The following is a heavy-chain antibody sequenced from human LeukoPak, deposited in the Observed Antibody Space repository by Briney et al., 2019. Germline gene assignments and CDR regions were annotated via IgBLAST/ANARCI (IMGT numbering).Heavy chain of an antibody. CDR2: IIPIFGTA. V-gene: IGHV1-69*05. Sequence: ASVKVSCKASGGTFSSYAISWMRQAPGQGLVWMGGIIPIFGTANYVQKFQGRVTITTDESTSTAYMELSSLRSEDTAVYYCARDERAPDAFDIWGQGTMVTVSS. CDR3: ARDERAPDAFDI. CDR1: GGTFSSYA. D-gene: IGHD6-25*01. J-gene: IGHJ3*02.